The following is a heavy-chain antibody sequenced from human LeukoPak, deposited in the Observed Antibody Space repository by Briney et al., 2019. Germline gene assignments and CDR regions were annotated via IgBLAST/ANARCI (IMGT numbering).Heavy chain of an antibody. J-gene: IGHJ4*01. D-gene: IGHD1-1*01. V-gene: IGHV1-18*01. CDR1: GYTFSNYG. CDR3: ARDNDEVVDX. CDR2: ITAYNGNR. Sequence: ASVKVSCKTSGYTFSNYGISWVRQAPGQGLEWMGWITAYNGNRLYAQRFQGRITLTTDTSTSTSYMELRSLEYDDTAIYYCARDNDEVVDXWXQGTLVTVSS.